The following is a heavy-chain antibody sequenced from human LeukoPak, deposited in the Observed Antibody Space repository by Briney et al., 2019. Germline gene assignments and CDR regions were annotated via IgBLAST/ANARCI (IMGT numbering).Heavy chain of an antibody. V-gene: IGHV4-30-2*01. CDR1: GGSISSGGYY. J-gene: IGHJ3*01. D-gene: IGHD5-18*01. Sequence: SETPSLTCTVSGGSISSGGYYWSWIRQPPGKGLEWIGYIYHSGSTNYNPSLKSRVTISVDTSKNQFSLKLSSVTAADTAVYYCATFDEVDTLWGQGTMVTVSS. CDR2: IYHSGST. CDR3: ATFDEVDTL.